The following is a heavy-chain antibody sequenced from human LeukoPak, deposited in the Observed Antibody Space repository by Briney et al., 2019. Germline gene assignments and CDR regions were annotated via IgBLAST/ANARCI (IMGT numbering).Heavy chain of an antibody. CDR2: IYSGNRT. CDR1: GFTVSNNY. J-gene: IGHJ6*02. V-gene: IGHV3-66*04. Sequence: GGSLRLSCAASGFTVSNNYMTWVRQAPGKGLEWVSVIYSGNRTKYADSVKGRFIISRDNSKNTLLIQMNSLRAEDTAVYYCARLTSGNGLDVWGQGTTVTVS. D-gene: IGHD3-3*01. CDR3: ARLTSGNGLDV.